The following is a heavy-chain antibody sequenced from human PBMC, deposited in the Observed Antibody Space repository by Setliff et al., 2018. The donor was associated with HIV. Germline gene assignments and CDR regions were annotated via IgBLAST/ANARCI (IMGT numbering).Heavy chain of an antibody. J-gene: IGHJ4*02. CDR1: GSTFSSYA. CDR3: ARAEHGFSSSGWDNH. D-gene: IGHD6-19*01. CDR2: INAGNGKT. Sequence: GASVTVSCKASGSTFSSYAFHWVHQAPGQRLEWMGWINAGNGKTKYSQKFQSRVTITRDTSTSTAYMELSSLGSEDTAVYYCARAEHGFSSSGWDNHWGQGTLVTVSS. V-gene: IGHV1-3*01.